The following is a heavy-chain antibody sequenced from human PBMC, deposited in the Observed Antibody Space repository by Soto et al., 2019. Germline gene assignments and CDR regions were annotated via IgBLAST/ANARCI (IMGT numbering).Heavy chain of an antibody. V-gene: IGHV3-30*19. D-gene: IGHD3-16*01. CDR3: AGMGTTGGVGR. J-gene: IGHJ4*02. CDR2: TSYDGSNT. Sequence: QVHLVESGGGVVQPGTSLRLSCVGSGFIFRSYVIHWVRQAPGKGLEWVALTSYDGSNTYYDDSVKGRFTISRGNSRNPVASEKGRLRLEDTALYYSAGMGTTGGVGRWGQGTLVSVSS. CDR1: GFIFRSYV.